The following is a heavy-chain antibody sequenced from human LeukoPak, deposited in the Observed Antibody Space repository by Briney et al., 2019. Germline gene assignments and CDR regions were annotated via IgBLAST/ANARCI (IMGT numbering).Heavy chain of an antibody. V-gene: IGHV4-59*01. Sequence: SETLSLTCTVSGDSISRYYWSWIRQPPGKGLEWIGYIYYSGGTNYNPSLKSRVTMSVDTSKNQFSLTLSSVTAADTAVYYCARDRGPDCSGGRCWDYWGQGTLVTVSS. CDR1: GDSISRYY. J-gene: IGHJ4*02. CDR2: IYYSGGT. D-gene: IGHD2-15*01. CDR3: ARDRGPDCSGGRCWDY.